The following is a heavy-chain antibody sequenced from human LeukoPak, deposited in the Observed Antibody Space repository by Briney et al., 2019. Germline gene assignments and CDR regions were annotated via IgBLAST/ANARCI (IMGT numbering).Heavy chain of an antibody. Sequence: GASVKVSCKVSGYTLTELSMHWVRQAPGKGLEWMGGFDPEDGETIYAQKFQGRVTMTEDTSTDTAYMELSSLRSEDTAVYYCATSRIVVVPAAMGPLIDYWGQGTLVTVSS. J-gene: IGHJ4*02. CDR2: FDPEDGET. CDR3: ATSRIVVVPAAMGPLIDY. V-gene: IGHV1-24*01. CDR1: GYTLTELS. D-gene: IGHD2-2*01.